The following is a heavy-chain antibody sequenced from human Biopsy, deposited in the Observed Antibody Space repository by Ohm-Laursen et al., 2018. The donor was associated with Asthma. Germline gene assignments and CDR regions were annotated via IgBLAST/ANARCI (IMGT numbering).Heavy chain of an antibody. D-gene: IGHD6-13*01. CDR1: PGSINDYY. CDR2: VHSSGST. V-gene: IGHV4-59*01. CDR3: ARATSTWSQSGPHFFDH. J-gene: IGHJ5*02. Sequence: PSQTLSLTCPVSPGSINDYYWNWIRQFPGKGLEWIGYVHSSGSTRFNPSLKSRVTVSVDTSVDQVSLKLSSVSAADTAIYYCARATSTWSQSGPHFFDHWGPGTLVTVS.